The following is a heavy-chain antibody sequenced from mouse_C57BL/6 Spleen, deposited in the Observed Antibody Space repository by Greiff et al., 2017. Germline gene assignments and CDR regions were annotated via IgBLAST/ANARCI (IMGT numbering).Heavy chain of an antibody. CDR1: GYSITSGYY. Sequence: ESGPGLVKPSQSLSLTCSVTGYSITSGYYWNWIRQFPGNKLEWMGYISYDGSNNYNPSLKNRISITRDTSKNQFFLKLNSVTTEDTATYYCARGDDGYYEAWFAYWGQGTLVTVSA. J-gene: IGHJ3*01. D-gene: IGHD2-3*01. CDR3: ARGDDGYYEAWFAY. CDR2: ISYDGSN. V-gene: IGHV3-6*01.